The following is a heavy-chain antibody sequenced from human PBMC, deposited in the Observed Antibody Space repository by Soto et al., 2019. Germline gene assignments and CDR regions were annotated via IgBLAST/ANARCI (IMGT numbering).Heavy chain of an antibody. CDR1: GISIGGNP. J-gene: IGHJ4*02. CDR3: ARGLNDDS. V-gene: IGHV3-53*01. D-gene: IGHD1-1*01. CDR2: IHTVGST. Sequence: XGSLSLSCEFSGISIGGNPMSWVRQAPGQGLEWVASIHTVGSTYYADSVQGRFTISRDNSKNTLFLQMNSLRVGDTAIYFCARGLNDDSWGQGTLVTVSS.